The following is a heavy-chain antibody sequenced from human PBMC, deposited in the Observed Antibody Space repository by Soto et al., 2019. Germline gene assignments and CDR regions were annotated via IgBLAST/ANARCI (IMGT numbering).Heavy chain of an antibody. CDR2: ISYDGSNK. Sequence: PGGSLRLSCAASGFTFSSYAMHWVRQAPGKGLEWVAVISYDGSNKYYADSVKGRFTISRDNSKNTLYLQMNSLRAEDTAVYYCAREGMGWIFGESRVYYGMDAWGQGTTVTVSS. CDR3: AREGMGWIFGESRVYYGMDA. CDR1: GFTFSSYA. V-gene: IGHV3-30-3*01. J-gene: IGHJ6*02. D-gene: IGHD3-10*01.